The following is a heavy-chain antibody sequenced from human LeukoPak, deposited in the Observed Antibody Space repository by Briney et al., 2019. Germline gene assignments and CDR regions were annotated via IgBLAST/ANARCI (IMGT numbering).Heavy chain of an antibody. Sequence: GSSVKVSCKASGGTFSSYAISWVRQAPGQGLEWMGRIIPIFGTANYAQKFQGRVTITTDESTSTAYMELSSLRSEDTAVYYCARAPYYYDSSGYFQHWGQGTLVTVSS. CDR2: IIPIFGTA. J-gene: IGHJ1*01. D-gene: IGHD3-22*01. CDR3: ARAPYYYDSSGYFQH. CDR1: GGTFSSYA. V-gene: IGHV1-69*05.